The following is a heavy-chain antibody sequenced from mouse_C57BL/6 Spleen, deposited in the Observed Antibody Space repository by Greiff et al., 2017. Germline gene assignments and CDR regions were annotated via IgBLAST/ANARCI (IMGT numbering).Heavy chain of an antibody. Sequence: VQLQQPGAELVMPGASVKLSCKASGYTFTSYWMHWVKQRPGQGLEWIGEIDPSDSYTNYNQKFKGKSTLTVDKSSSTAYMQLSSLTSEDSAVXYCARQTAQARGFAYWGQGTLVTVSA. D-gene: IGHD3-2*02. J-gene: IGHJ3*01. V-gene: IGHV1-69*01. CDR3: ARQTAQARGFAY. CDR2: IDPSDSYT. CDR1: GYTFTSYW.